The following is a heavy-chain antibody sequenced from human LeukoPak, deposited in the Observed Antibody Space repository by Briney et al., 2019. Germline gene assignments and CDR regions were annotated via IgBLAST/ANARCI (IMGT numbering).Heavy chain of an antibody. J-gene: IGHJ6*03. V-gene: IGHV4-30-4*08. CDR1: GGSISSGDYY. CDR2: IYYSGST. Sequence: SQTLSLTCTVSGGSISSGDYYWSWIRQPPGKSLEWIGYIYYSGSTYYNPSLKSRVTISVDTSKNQFSLKLSSVTAADTAVYYCARAGAAAGTLYYYYYMDVWGKGTTVTVSS. CDR3: ARAGAAAGTLYYYYYMDV. D-gene: IGHD6-13*01.